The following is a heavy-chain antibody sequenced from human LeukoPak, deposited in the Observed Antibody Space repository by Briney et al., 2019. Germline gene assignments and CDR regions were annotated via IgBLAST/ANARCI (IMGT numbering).Heavy chain of an antibody. CDR2: ISGSGGTT. J-gene: IGHJ4*01. D-gene: IGHD1-7*01. Sequence: GGSLRLSCAASGFTFSSYAMTWVRQAPGKGLEWVSSISGSGGTTYYADSVKGRFTISRDNSKNTLYMQLNSLGGEDTAVYYCAKVAPYGNYVFDYWGHGTLVTVSS. CDR1: GFTFSSYA. CDR3: AKVAPYGNYVFDY. V-gene: IGHV3-23*01.